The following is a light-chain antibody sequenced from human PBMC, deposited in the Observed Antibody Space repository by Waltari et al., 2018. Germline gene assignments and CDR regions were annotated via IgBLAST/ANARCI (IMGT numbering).Light chain of an antibody. J-gene: IGKJ2*03. CDR2: GAS. CDR3: QKYNNSPYS. V-gene: IGKV3-20*01. Sequence: VILTQSPATLSLSPGERATLSCRASQSVSSYLARYQQKPRQAPMLLIYGASSRATGIPDRFSGSGSGTEFTLTISSLEPEDFAVYYCQKYNNSPYSFGQGTKVEIK. CDR1: QSVSSY.